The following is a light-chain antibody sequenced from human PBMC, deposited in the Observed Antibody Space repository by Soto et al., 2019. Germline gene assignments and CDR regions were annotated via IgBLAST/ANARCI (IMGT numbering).Light chain of an antibody. V-gene: IGKV3D-15*01. Sequence: IVMTQSPATLSVSPGEGVTLSCRASENVGTNLAWYQQKPGQAPRLLMYGSSTRATGIPATFGGSGSGTEFTLTISSLQSEESAVYYCQQYNNWGLSFGGGTRVEIK. CDR2: GSS. CDR1: ENVGTN. CDR3: QQYNNWGLS. J-gene: IGKJ4*01.